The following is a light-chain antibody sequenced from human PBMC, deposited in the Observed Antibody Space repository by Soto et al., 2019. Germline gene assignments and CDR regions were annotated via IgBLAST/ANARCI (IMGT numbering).Light chain of an antibody. Sequence: DTQMTQSPSTLSASVGDRVTITCRASQSIGSWLAWYQQKPGKPPKVLIYGASNLQSGVPPRFSGSGSGTDFTLAISSLQPEDSATYYCLQDINYPWTFGQGTKVDIK. V-gene: IGKV1-5*01. CDR1: QSIGSW. CDR3: LQDINYPWT. J-gene: IGKJ1*01. CDR2: GAS.